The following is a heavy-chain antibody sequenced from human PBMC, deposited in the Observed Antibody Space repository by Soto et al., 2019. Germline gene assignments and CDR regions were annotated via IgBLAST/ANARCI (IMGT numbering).Heavy chain of an antibody. D-gene: IGHD3-10*01. J-gene: IGHJ4*02. Sequence: EVQLVESGGGLVQPGGSLRLSCAASGFSFSSYDMQWVRQGIGKGLEWVSAISTAGDTYYPGSVKGRFTVSRENAKNSLDLQMNSLRAGDTAVYYCVKGTAMVEWGQGTLVTVSS. V-gene: IGHV3-13*04. CDR2: ISTAGDT. CDR1: GFSFSSYD. CDR3: VKGTAMVE.